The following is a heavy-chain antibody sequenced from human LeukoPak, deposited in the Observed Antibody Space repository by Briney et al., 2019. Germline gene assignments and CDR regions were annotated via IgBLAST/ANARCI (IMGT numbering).Heavy chain of an antibody. CDR1: GFTFSSYE. CDR2: ISSSGSTI. Sequence: GGSLRLSCAVSGFTFSSYEMNWVRQAPGKGLEWVSYISSSGSTIYYADSVKGRFTISRDNAKNSLYLQMNSLRAEDTAVYYCAREGNFDAFDIWGQGTMVTVSS. J-gene: IGHJ3*02. CDR3: AREGNFDAFDI. V-gene: IGHV3-48*03.